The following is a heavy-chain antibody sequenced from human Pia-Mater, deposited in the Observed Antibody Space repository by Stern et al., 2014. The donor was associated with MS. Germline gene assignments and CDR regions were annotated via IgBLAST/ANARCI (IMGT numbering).Heavy chain of an antibody. J-gene: IGHJ4*02. CDR3: ATPTPAHY. CDR2: ISGNGTTT. CDR1: GFTFSPFS. D-gene: IGHD2-15*01. V-gene: IGHV3-48*02. Sequence: DVQLEASGGGLVQPGGSLRLSCTASGFTFSPFSMNWVRQAPGKGLEWVAYISGNGTTTYYSDSVKGRFTISRDNANNSLSLQMNGLRDEDTAVYYCATPTPAHYWGQGTLVTVSS.